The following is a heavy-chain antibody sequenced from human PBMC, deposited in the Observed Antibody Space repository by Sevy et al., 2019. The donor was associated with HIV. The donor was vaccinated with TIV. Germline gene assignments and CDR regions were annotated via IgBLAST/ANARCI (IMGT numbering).Heavy chain of an antibody. CDR2: ISYDGSNK. J-gene: IGHJ6*02. Sequence: GGSLRLSCAASGFTFSSYAMYWVRQAPGKGLEWVAVISYDGSNKYYADSVKGRFTISRDNSKNTLYLQMNSLRAEDTAVYYCARDCFQGNYDFWRRYYYYYYYYGMDVWGQGTTVTVSS. D-gene: IGHD3-3*01. CDR1: GFTFSSYA. V-gene: IGHV3-30*04. CDR3: ARDCFQGNYDFWRRYYYYYYYYGMDV.